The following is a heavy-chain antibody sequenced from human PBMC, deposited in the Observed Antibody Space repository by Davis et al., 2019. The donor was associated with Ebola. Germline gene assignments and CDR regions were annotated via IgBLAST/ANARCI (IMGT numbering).Heavy chain of an antibody. D-gene: IGHD6-19*01. CDR1: GYTFTSYG. V-gene: IGHV1-69*06. CDR3: GRDVGGAAGTDY. Sequence: AASVKVSCKASGYTFTSYGISWVRQAPGQGLEWMGWIIPIFGTANYAQKFQGRVTITADKSTSTAYMELRSLRSEDSAVYYCGRDVGGAAGTDYWGQGTLVTVSS. J-gene: IGHJ4*02. CDR2: IIPIFGTA.